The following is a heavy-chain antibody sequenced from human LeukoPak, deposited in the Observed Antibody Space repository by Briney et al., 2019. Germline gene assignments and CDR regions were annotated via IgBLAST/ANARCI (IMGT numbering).Heavy chain of an antibody. Sequence: SGTLSLTCTVSDGSVNGYYWSWIRQPAGKGLEWIGRIYTSGSTNYNPSLKSRVTISIDTSKNQFSLKLSSVTAADTAVYYCARERGGDISGYYLYYFDYWGQGTLVTVSS. CDR2: IYTSGST. D-gene: IGHD3-22*01. J-gene: IGHJ4*02. V-gene: IGHV4-4*07. CDR3: ARERGGDISGYYLYYFDY. CDR1: DGSVNGYY.